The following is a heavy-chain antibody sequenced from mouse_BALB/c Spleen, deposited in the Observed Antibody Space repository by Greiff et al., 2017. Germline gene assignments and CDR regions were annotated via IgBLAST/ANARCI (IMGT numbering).Heavy chain of an antibody. V-gene: IGHV1-9*01. D-gene: IGHD1-2*01. J-gene: IGHJ1*01. CDR1: GYTFSSYW. Sequence: QVQLKESGAELMKPGASVKISCKATGYTFSSYWIEWVKQRPGHGLEWIGEILPGSGSTNYNEKFKGKATFTADTSSNTAYMQLSSLTSEDSAVYYCAYITTARYFDVWGAGTTVTVSS. CDR2: ILPGSGST. CDR3: AYITTARYFDV.